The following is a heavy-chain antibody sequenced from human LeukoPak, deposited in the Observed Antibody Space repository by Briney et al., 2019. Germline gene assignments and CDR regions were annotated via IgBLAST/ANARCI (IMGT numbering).Heavy chain of an antibody. D-gene: IGHD4-17*01. Sequence: PGGSLRLSCAASGFTVSSNFMTWVRQAPGKGLEWVSVISSGGTTYYADSVKGRFTISRHISKNTVYLQMNSLRAEDTALYYCARDRSYGDFAWGYWGQGTLVTVSS. CDR1: GFTVSSNF. CDR3: ARDRSYGDFAWGY. CDR2: ISSGGTT. V-gene: IGHV3-53*04. J-gene: IGHJ4*02.